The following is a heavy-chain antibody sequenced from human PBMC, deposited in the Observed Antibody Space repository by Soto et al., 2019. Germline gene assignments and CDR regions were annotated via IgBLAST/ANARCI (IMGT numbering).Heavy chain of an antibody. CDR3: AIGATIFGVAAYSYYEMEV. V-gene: IGHV1-69*01. D-gene: IGHD3-3*01. J-gene: IGHJ6*02. CDR1: GGTFSNYA. CDR2: IVPAFGTP. Sequence: QVQLVQSGAEVKKPGSSVKVSCRASGGTFSNYAISWVRQAPGQGLEWMGGIVPAFGTPNYAQNLQGRITITADASTTTVYMDLSSLRSEDTAVYYCAIGATIFGVAAYSYYEMEVWGQGTTVTVS.